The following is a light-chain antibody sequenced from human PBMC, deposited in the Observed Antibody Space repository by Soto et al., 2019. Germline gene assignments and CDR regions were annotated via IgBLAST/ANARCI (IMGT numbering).Light chain of an antibody. CDR1: QSVSYN. Sequence: EIVMTQSPATLSVSPGETVTLSCRASQSVSYNLSWYQQKPGHGPSLLIYGAFTRATGIPARFSGSGSGTEYTLTISSLQYEEFSFYYCQQYKYWPPLTFGGGTKVEIK. CDR2: GAF. J-gene: IGKJ4*01. CDR3: QQYKYWPPLT. V-gene: IGKV3-15*01.